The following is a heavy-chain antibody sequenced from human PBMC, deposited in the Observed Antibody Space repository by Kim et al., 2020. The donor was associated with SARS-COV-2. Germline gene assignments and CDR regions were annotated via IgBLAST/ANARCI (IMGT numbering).Heavy chain of an antibody. CDR1: GGSISSSSYY. Sequence: SETLSLTCTVSGGSISSSSYYWGWIRQPPGKGLEWIGSIYYSGSTYYNPSLKSRVTISVDTSKNQFSLKLSSVTAADTAVYYCARRGYCSSTSCRDLDYWGQGTLVTVSS. CDR2: IYYSGST. CDR3: ARRGYCSSTSCRDLDY. V-gene: IGHV4-39*01. D-gene: IGHD2-2*01. J-gene: IGHJ4*02.